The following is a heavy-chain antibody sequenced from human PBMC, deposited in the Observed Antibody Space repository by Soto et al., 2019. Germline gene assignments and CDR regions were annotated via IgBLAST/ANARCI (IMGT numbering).Heavy chain of an antibody. CDR2: INHSGST. CDR3: ARDKITGLFDY. Sequence: QVQLQQWGAGLLKPSETLSLTCAVYGGSFSGYYWTWIRQPPGTGLEWIGEINHSGSTNYNPSPKXXATISVDTSKNPFSLKLTSVTAADTAVYYCARDKITGLFDYWGQGTLVTVSS. V-gene: IGHV4-34*01. CDR1: GGSFSGYY. J-gene: IGHJ4*02. D-gene: IGHD2-8*02.